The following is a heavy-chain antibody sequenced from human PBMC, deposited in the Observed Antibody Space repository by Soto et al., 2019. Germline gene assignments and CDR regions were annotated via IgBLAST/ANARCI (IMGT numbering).Heavy chain of an antibody. CDR2: IKQDGSEK. CDR1: GFTFSSYW. V-gene: IGHV3-7*01. Sequence: GGSLRLSCAASGFTFSSYWMSWVRQAPGKGLEWVANIKQDGSEKYYVDSVKGRFTISRDNAKNSLYLQMNSLRAEDTAVYYCARGTYYDFWSGYQYDFDYWGQGTLVTVSS. CDR3: ARGTYYDFWSGYQYDFDY. J-gene: IGHJ4*02. D-gene: IGHD3-3*01.